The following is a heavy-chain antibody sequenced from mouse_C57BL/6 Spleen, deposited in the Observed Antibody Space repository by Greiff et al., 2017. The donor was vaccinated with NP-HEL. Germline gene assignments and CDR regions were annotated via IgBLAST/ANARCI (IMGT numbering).Heavy chain of an antibody. D-gene: IGHD2-4*01. Sequence: EVKLVESGTVLARPGASVKMSCKTSGYTFTSYWMHWVKQRPGQGLEWIGAIYPGNSDTSYNQKFKGKAKLTAVTSASTAYMELSSLTNEDSAVDYCTRSEDYVHYFDYWGQGTTLTVSS. J-gene: IGHJ2*01. CDR2: IYPGNSDT. CDR1: GYTFTSYW. CDR3: TRSEDYVHYFDY. V-gene: IGHV1-5*01.